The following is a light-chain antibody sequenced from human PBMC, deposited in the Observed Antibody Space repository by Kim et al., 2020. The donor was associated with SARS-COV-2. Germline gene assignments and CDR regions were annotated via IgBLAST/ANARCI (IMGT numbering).Light chain of an antibody. CDR3: HQYNSYST. V-gene: IGKV1-5*03. CDR2: KAS. Sequence: DIQMTQSPSTLSVSMGDRVTITCRASQTINSWLAWYQQKPGKAPKLLIYKASNLESGVPSRFSGSGSGTEFTLTISSLQPDDFATYYCHQYNSYSTFGQGTKLEI. J-gene: IGKJ2*01. CDR1: QTINSW.